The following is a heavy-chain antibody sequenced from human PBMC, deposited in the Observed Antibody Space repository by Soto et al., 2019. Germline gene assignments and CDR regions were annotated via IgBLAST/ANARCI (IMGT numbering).Heavy chain of an antibody. CDR3: AKEVDWNDRFDY. CDR2: ISYDGSNK. D-gene: IGHD1-1*01. V-gene: IGHV3-30*18. CDR1: GFTFSSYG. J-gene: IGHJ4*02. Sequence: GGSLRLSCAASGFTFSSYGMHWVRQAPGKGLEWVAVISYDGSNKYYADSVKGRFTISRDNSKNTLYLQMNSLRAEDTAVYYCAKEVDWNDRFDYWGQGTLVTVSS.